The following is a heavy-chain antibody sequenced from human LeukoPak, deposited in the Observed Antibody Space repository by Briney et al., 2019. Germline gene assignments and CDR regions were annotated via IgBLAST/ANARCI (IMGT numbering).Heavy chain of an antibody. Sequence: GGSLRLSCAASGFTFSNAWMSWVRQAPGKGLEWVAVISYDGSNKYYADSVKGRFTISRDNSKNTLYLQMNSLRAEDTAVYYCARVTLGYFDYWGQGTLVTVSS. V-gene: IGHV3-30*03. CDR3: ARVTLGYFDY. D-gene: IGHD1-26*01. J-gene: IGHJ4*02. CDR2: ISYDGSNK. CDR1: GFTFSNAW.